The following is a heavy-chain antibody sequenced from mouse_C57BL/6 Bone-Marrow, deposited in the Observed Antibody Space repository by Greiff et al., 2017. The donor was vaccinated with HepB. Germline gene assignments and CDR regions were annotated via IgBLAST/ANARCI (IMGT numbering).Heavy chain of an antibody. D-gene: IGHD1-1*01. CDR2: IDPANGNP. J-gene: IGHJ4*01. CDR1: GFNIKNTY. Sequence: EVQLQQSVAELVRPGASVKLSCTASGFNIKNTYMHWVKQRPEQGLEWIGRIDPANGNPKYAPKFQGKATITADTSSNTSYRQRSSLTSEDTAIYYGDYYGSSYGYYAMDYWGQGTSVTVSS. CDR3: DYYGSSYGYYAMDY. V-gene: IGHV14-3*01.